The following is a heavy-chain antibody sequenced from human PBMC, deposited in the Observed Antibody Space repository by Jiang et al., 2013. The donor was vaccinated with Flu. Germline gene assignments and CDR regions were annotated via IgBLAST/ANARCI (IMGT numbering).Heavy chain of an antibody. J-gene: IGHJ3*02. CDR3: TKTWIKVWFPDFDI. CDR2: IGSTTNTYAT. CDR1: GFTFTDSA. Sequence: QLLESGGGLVQPGGSLKLSCAASGFTFTDSAIHWFRQASGKGLEWVGRIGSTTNTYATAFVASLKGRFTISRDDSKNTAYLQMDRLNTEDTAIYYCTKTWIKVWFPDFDIWGQGTMVTVSS. V-gene: IGHV3-73*01. D-gene: IGHD5-18*01.